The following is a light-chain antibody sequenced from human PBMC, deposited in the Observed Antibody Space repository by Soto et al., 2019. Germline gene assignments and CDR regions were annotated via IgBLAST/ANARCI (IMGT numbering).Light chain of an antibody. CDR1: QSVSSN. CDR2: GAS. Sequence: EIVMPQSPATLSVSPGERATLSCRASQSVSSNLAWYQQKPGQAPRLLIFGASTRATGIPARFSGSGSGTDFTLTISSLQPEDFATYYCLQDYSYPLTFGGGTKVDIK. CDR3: LQDYSYPLT. V-gene: IGKV3D-15*01. J-gene: IGKJ4*01.